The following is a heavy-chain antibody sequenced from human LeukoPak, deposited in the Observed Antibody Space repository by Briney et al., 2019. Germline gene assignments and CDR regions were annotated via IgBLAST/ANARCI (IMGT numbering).Heavy chain of an antibody. CDR2: IVARSNTV. Sequence: PGGSLRLSCVASGFSFSNHTMNWVRQAPGKGLEWVSCIVARSNTVLYADSVRGRFTISRDNSKNTLYLQMNSLRAEDTAVYYCARLPPGDAFDIWGQGTMVTVSS. J-gene: IGHJ3*02. CDR1: GFSFSNHT. CDR3: ARLPPGDAFDI. V-gene: IGHV3-48*01.